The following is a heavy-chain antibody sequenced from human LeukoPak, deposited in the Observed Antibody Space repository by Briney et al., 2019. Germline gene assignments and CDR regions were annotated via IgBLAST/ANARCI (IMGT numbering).Heavy chain of an antibody. J-gene: IGHJ4*02. CDR1: GGSISSGDYY. V-gene: IGHV4-30-4*08. CDR3: ARGPNEVVFDY. CDR2: MYYSGST. D-gene: IGHD2-2*01. Sequence: PSETLSLTCTVSGGSISSGDYYWIWIRQPPGKDLEWIGYMYYSGSTYYNPSLKSRVTISVDTSKNQFSLKLSSVTAADTAVYYCARGPNEVVFDYWGQGTLVTVSS.